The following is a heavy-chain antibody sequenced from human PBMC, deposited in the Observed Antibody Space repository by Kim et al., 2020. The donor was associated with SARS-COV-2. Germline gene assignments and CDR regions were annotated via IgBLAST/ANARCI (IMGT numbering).Heavy chain of an antibody. CDR2: A. Sequence: ANYAQKFQGRVTITADKSTSTAYMELSSLRSEDTAVYYCARADSSSSFDYWGQGTLVTVSS. V-gene: IGHV1-69*04. CDR3: ARADSSSSFDY. J-gene: IGHJ4*02. D-gene: IGHD6-6*01.